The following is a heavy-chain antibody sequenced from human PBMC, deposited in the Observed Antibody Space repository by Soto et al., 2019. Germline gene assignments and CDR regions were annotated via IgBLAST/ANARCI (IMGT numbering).Heavy chain of an antibody. CDR1: GGSISSYY. CDR3: ARLPVLRFLEWLKYDYYYYMDV. V-gene: IGHV4-59*08. Sequence: SETLSLTCTVSGGSISSYYWSWIRQPPGKGLEWIGYIYYSGSTNYNPSLKSRVTISVDTSKNQFSLKLSSVTAADTAVYYCARLPVLRFLEWLKYDYYYYMDVWGKGTTVTVSS. J-gene: IGHJ6*03. CDR2: IYYSGST. D-gene: IGHD3-3*01.